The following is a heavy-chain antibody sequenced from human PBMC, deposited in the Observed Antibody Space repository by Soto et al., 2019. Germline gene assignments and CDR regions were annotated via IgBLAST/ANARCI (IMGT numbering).Heavy chain of an antibody. CDR1: GGTFSTHA. CDR2: IIPISGTT. J-gene: IGHJ6*02. CDR3: ARGYCSGGNCYSGMDV. V-gene: IGHV1-69*13. D-gene: IGHD2-15*01. Sequence: ASVKVSCKASGGTFSTHAIIWVRQAPGHGLEWMGGIIPISGTTYYTQKYQGRVTITADEPTSTAFMELSSLKSEDTAVFYCARGYCSGGNCYSGMDVWGQGTMVTVSS.